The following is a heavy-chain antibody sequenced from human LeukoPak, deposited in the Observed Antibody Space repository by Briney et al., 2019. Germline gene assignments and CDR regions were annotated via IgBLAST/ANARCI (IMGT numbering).Heavy chain of an antibody. Sequence: PGGSLRLSCAASGFTVSNNYMSWARQAPGKGLEWVSIIDTGVNKYYADSVKGRFTMSRENSKNTLYLQMNSLRAEDTAVYYCARDLNYWGREPWSPSP. J-gene: IGHJ4*02. CDR2: IDTGVNK. CDR1: GFTVSNNY. CDR3: ARDLNY. V-gene: IGHV3-53*01.